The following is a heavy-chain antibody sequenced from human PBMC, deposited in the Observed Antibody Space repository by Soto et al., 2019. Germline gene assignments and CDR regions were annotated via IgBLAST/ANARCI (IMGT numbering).Heavy chain of an antibody. J-gene: IGHJ6*02. V-gene: IGHV3-48*03. CDR3: VRVGLYYYYYGMDV. CDR2: ISSSGSTI. CDR1: GFTFSSYE. Sequence: PGGSLRLSCAASGFTFSSYEMNWVRQAPGKGLEWVSYISSSGSTIYYADSVKGRFTISRDNAKNSLYLQMNSLRAEDTAVYYCVRVGLYYYYYGMDVWGQGTTVTVSS.